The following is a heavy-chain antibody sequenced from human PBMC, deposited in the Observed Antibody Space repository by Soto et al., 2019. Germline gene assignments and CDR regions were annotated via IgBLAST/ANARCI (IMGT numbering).Heavy chain of an antibody. D-gene: IGHD3-22*01. CDR2: IKSKTDGGTT. CDR3: SKDLADSSGSLDY. Sequence: EVQLVESGGGLVKPGGSLRLSCAASGFTFSNAWMSWVRQAPGKGLEWVGRIKSKTDGGTTDYAAPVKGRFTISRDDSKNTLYLQMNRLKTEGPACDYRSKDLADSSGSLDYWGQGTLVTVSS. V-gene: IGHV3-15*01. J-gene: IGHJ4*03. CDR1: GFTFSNAW.